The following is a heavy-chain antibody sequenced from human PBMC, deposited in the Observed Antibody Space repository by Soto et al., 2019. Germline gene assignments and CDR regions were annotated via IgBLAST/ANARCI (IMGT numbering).Heavy chain of an antibody. CDR3: ARVGCSSTSCYHYYYCYGMDV. CDR1: GGTFSSYA. Sequence: VASVKVSCKASGGTFSSYAISWVRQAPGQGLEWMGGIIPIFGTANYAQKFQGRVTITADKSTSTAYMELSSLRSEDTAVYYCARVGCSSTSCYHYYYCYGMDVWGQGTTVTVSS. CDR2: IIPIFGTA. V-gene: IGHV1-69*06. D-gene: IGHD2-2*01. J-gene: IGHJ6*02.